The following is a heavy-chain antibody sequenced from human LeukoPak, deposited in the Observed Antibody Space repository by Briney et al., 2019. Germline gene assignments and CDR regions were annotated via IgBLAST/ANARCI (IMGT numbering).Heavy chain of an antibody. CDR3: SSSSGSFFDY. CDR1: GGSISSGGYS. J-gene: IGHJ4*02. CDR2: IYHSGST. Sequence: PSPTLSLTCAVSGGSISSGGYSWSWIRQPPGKGLEWIGYIYHSGSTYYNPSLKSRVTISVDRSKNQFSLKLSSVTAADTAVYYCSSSSGSFFDYWGQGTPVTVSS. V-gene: IGHV4-30-2*01. D-gene: IGHD6-6*01.